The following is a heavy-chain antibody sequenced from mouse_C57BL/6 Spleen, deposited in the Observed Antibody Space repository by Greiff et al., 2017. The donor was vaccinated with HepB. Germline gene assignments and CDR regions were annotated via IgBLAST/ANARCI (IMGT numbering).Heavy chain of an antibody. D-gene: IGHD1-1*01. J-gene: IGHJ1*03. CDR1: GYAFSSSW. Sequence: QVQLQQSGPELVKPGASVKISCKASGYAFSSSWMNWVKQRPGKGLEWIGRIYPGDGDTNYNGKFKGKATLTADKSSSTAYMQLSSLTSEDSAVYFCARSERVYYFDVWGTGTTVTVSS. CDR3: ARSERVYYFDV. CDR2: IYPGDGDT. V-gene: IGHV1-82*01.